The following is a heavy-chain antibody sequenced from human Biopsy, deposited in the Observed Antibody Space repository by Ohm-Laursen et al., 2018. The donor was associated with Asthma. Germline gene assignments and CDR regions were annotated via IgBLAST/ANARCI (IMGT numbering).Heavy chain of an antibody. V-gene: IGHV1-69*13. D-gene: IGHD1-7*01. J-gene: IGHJ6*02. CDR1: GGTFSSYA. CDR3: ARDPHNSYLAPLRTKFNYYYYGMDV. Sequence: VKISCKVSGGTFSSYAISWVRQAPGQGLEWMGGIIPIFGTANYARKFQGRVTITADESTSTAYMELSSLRSEDTAVYYCARDPHNSYLAPLRTKFNYYYYGMDVWGQGTTVTVSS. CDR2: IIPIFGTA.